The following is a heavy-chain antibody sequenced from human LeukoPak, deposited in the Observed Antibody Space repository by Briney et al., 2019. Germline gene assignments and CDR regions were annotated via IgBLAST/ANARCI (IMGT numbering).Heavy chain of an antibody. J-gene: IGHJ6*02. CDR2: IIPVLNIT. Sequence: ASVKVSCKASGGTFSSSAITWVRQAPGQGLEWMGRIIPVLNITTYAQKFQGSVTITADTSTSTVYMELSSLRSEETAVYYCARDQGLTAPPPYGLDVWGQGTTVIVSS. D-gene: IGHD5-18*01. V-gene: IGHV1-69*04. CDR3: ARDQGLTAPPPYGLDV. CDR1: GGTFSSSA.